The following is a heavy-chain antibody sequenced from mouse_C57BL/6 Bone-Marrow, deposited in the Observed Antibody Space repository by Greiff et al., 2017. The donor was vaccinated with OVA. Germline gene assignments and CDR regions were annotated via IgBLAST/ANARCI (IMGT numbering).Heavy chain of an antibody. CDR2: SRNKANDYTT. CDR1: GFTFSDFY. J-gene: IGHJ3*01. CDR3: ARDAVYSAWFAY. D-gene: IGHD2-1*01. Sequence: EVQGVESGGGLVQSGRSLRLSCATSGFTFSDFYMEWVRQAPGKGLEWIAASRNKANDYTTEYSASVKGRFIVSRDTSQSILYLQMNALRAEDTAIYYCARDAVYSAWFAYWGQGTLVTVSA. V-gene: IGHV7-1*01.